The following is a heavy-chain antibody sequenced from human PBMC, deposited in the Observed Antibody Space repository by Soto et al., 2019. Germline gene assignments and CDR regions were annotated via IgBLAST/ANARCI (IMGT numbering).Heavy chain of an antibody. CDR1: GFTFDDYA. D-gene: IGHD2-2*02. J-gene: IGHJ6*03. CDR2: IVWNSGNI. CDR3: ARIPAAIGYMDV. V-gene: IGHV3-9*01. Sequence: EVQLVESGGGVVQPGTSLRLSCAASGFTFDDYAMHWVRQAPGKGLEWVSGIVWNSGNIAYADSVKGRFTISRDNAKNSLYLQMNSLRTEDTALYYCARIPAAIGYMDVWGKGTTVTVSS.